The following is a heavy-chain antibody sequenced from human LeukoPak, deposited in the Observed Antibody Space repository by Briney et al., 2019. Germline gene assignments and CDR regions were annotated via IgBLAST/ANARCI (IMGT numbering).Heavy chain of an antibody. CDR2: IIPIFGTA. Sequence: SVKVSCKASGGTSSSYAISWVRQAPGQGLEWMGGIIPIFGTANYAQRFQGRVTITADESTSTAYMELSSLRSEDTAVYYCAREGDWGGADGMDVWGQGTTVTVSS. CDR3: AREGDWGGADGMDV. J-gene: IGHJ6*02. CDR1: GGTSSSYA. D-gene: IGHD7-27*01. V-gene: IGHV1-69*13.